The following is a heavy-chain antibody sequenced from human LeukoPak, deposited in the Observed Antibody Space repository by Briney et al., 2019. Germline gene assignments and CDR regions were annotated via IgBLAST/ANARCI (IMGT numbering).Heavy chain of an antibody. CDR1: GGSFSGYY. V-gene: IGHV4-34*01. Sequence: SETLSLTCAVYGGSFSGYYWSWIRQPPGKGLEWIGEINHSGGTNYNPSLKSRVTISVDTSKNQFSLKLSSVTAADTAVYYCARKGYYDSTLGDAFDIWGQGTMVTVSS. CDR2: INHSGGT. J-gene: IGHJ3*02. CDR3: ARKGYYDSTLGDAFDI. D-gene: IGHD3-22*01.